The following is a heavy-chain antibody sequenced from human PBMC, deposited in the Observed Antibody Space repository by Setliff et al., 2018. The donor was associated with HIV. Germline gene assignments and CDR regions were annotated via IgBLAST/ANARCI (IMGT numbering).Heavy chain of an antibody. CDR1: RYTFSNYD. CDR3: ARGRYSSGLTDY. J-gene: IGHJ4*02. D-gene: IGHD6-19*01. V-gene: IGHV1-8*02. Sequence: ASVKVSCKASRYTFSNYDINWVRQATGQGLEWMGWMNPKSGNSGHAQKFQGRITMTRNTSITTAYMELISLKSEDTAVYYCARGRYSSGLTDYWGQGTLVTFSS. CDR2: MNPKSGNS.